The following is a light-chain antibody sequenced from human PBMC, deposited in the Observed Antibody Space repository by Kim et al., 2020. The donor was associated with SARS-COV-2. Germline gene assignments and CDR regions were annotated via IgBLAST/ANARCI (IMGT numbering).Light chain of an antibody. CDR3: QQANSFPLT. CDR1: QRISTW. CDR2: GAS. Sequence: DIQMTQSPSSVSASVGDRVTITCRASQRISTWLVWYQQKPGKAPKVLIYGASNLQSGVPSRFSGRGSGTDFTLTISSLQPEDSAIYYCQQANSFPLTFGGGTKVDIK. V-gene: IGKV1-12*01. J-gene: IGKJ4*01.